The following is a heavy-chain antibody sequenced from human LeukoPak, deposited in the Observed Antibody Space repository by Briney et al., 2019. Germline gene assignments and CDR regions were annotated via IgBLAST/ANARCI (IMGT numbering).Heavy chain of an antibody. CDR1: RGTFSSYT. D-gene: IGHD5-24*01. CDR2: IIPILGIA. J-gene: IGHJ3*02. Sequence: GSSVKVSCKASRGTFSSYTISWVRQAPGQGLEWMGRIIPILGIANYAQKFQGRVTITADKSTSTAYMELSSLRAEDTAVYYCARALHSWLQSHAFDIWGQGTMVTVSS. CDR3: ARALHSWLQSHAFDI. V-gene: IGHV1-69*02.